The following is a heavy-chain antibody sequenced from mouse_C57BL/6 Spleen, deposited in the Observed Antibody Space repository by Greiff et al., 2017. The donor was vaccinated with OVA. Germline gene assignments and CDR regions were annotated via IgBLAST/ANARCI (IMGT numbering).Heavy chain of an antibody. D-gene: IGHD2-12*01. CDR2: IDPANGNT. J-gene: IGHJ3*01. V-gene: IGHV14-3*01. CDR1: GFNIKNPY. CDR3: ATSPYDLYGRFAY. Sequence: VQLQQSVAELVRPGASVKLSCTASGFNIKNPYMHWVKQRPEQGLEWIGRIDPANGNTKYAPKFQGKATITADTSSNTAYLQLSSLTSEDTAIYYCATSPYDLYGRFAYWGQGTLVTVSA.